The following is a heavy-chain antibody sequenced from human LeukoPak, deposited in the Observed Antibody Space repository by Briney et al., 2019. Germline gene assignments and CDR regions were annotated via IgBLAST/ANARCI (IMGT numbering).Heavy chain of an antibody. V-gene: IGHV4-59*08. J-gene: IGHJ5*02. CDR3: ARPRGSGSGSTPQYNWFAP. D-gene: IGHD3-10*01. CDR1: GGSISSYY. CDR2: IYYSGST. Sequence: SEALSLTCTVSGGSISSYYWSWIRQPPGKGLEWIGYIYYSGSTNYNPSLKSRVTISVDTSKNQFSLKLSSVTAADTAVYYCARPRGSGSGSTPQYNWFAPGGQGPLVTVS.